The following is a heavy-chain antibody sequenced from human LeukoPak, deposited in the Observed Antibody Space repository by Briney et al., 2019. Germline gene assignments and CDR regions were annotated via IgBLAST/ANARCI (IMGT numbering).Heavy chain of an antibody. J-gene: IGHJ2*01. CDR3: AKDRVRGVVGPYWYFDL. CDR1: GFTFSSYG. CDR2: IRYDGSNK. Sequence: GGSLRLSCAASGFTFSSYGMHWVRQAPGKGLEWVAFIRYDGSNKYYADSVKGRFTISRDKSKNTLYLQMNSLRVEDTAVYYCAKDRVRGVVGPYWYFDLWGRGTLVTVSS. V-gene: IGHV3-30*02. D-gene: IGHD3-10*01.